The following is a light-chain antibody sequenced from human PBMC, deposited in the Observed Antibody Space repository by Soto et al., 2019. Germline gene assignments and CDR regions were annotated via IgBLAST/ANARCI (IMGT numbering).Light chain of an antibody. CDR1: QNIGSS. Sequence: DIQMTQSPSAMSASVGDRVTITCRASQNIGSSLAWFQQKPGKVPKRLIHTTSTLESGVPSRFSGSGSVTEFTLTISSLQPEDFATYYCLHHDSYPRTFGPGTKVDIK. J-gene: IGKJ3*01. CDR3: LHHDSYPRT. CDR2: TTS. V-gene: IGKV1-17*03.